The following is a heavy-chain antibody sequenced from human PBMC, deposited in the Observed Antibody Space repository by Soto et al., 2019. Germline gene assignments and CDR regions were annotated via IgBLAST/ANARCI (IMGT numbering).Heavy chain of an antibody. CDR2: ISTGGAYM. J-gene: IGHJ4*02. CDR3: ARDIASPGGDYFDS. D-gene: IGHD2-21*01. CDR1: GFTFRNYN. V-gene: IGHV3-21*06. Sequence: EVQLVESGGGLVKAGGSLRLFCTASGFTFRNYNMNWVRQAPGKGLEWVSSISTGGAYMFYADSVKGRFTISRDNATNALFLQLDSPRAEDTAVYYCARDIASPGGDYFDSWGQGTLVTVSS.